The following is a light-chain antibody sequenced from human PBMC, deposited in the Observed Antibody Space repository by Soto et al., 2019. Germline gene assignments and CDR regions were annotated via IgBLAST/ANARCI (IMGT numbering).Light chain of an antibody. J-gene: IGLJ2*01. CDR2: EVT. CDR1: SSDIGADDF. V-gene: IGLV2-14*01. Sequence: QSVLTQPASLSGSPGQSVTISCTGTSSDIGADDFVSWYQHHPDKTPKLIIFEVTYRPTGISHRFSASKSGNTASLTISGLEAEDEAIYYCSSYRRTTFPHVVFGGGTKVTVL. CDR3: SSYRRTTFPHVV.